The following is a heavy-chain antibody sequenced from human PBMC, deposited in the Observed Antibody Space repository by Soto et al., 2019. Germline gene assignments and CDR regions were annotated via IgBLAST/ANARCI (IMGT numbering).Heavy chain of an antibody. Sequence: QVQLVESGGGVVQPGRSLRLSCAASGFTFSSYGMHWVRQAPGKGLEWVAVIWYDGSNKYYADSVKGRFTISRDNSKNTLYPQMNSLRAEDTAVYYCATLPDYGGNLNYGMDVWGQGTTVTVSS. J-gene: IGHJ6*02. D-gene: IGHD4-17*01. CDR2: IWYDGSNK. CDR3: ATLPDYGGNLNYGMDV. CDR1: GFTFSSYG. V-gene: IGHV3-33*01.